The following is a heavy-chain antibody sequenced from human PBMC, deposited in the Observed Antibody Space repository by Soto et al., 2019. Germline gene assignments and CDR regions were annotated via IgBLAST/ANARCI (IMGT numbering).Heavy chain of an antibody. D-gene: IGHD4-4*01. Sequence: XGCLRLSCATSGFNFSSYTMDWVRQAPGKGLEWVAVICYDGSNKYYADSVKGRFTISRDNSKNTVHLQMNNLRAEDTAVYYCERPKTKVTTFGMDVWGQGTTVTVSS. CDR1: GFNFSSYT. V-gene: IGHV3-33*01. CDR2: ICYDGSNK. CDR3: ERPKTKVTTFGMDV. J-gene: IGHJ6*02.